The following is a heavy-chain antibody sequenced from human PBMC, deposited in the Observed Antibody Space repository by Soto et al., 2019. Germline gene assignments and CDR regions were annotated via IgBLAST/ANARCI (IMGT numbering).Heavy chain of an antibody. J-gene: IGHJ6*02. D-gene: IGHD4-17*01. V-gene: IGHV5-10-1*01. CDR3: ARRNSTVTTGGYYGMYV. CDR1: VYSFTSYW. CDR2: IDPSDSYT. Sequence: GESLKISCKGSVYSFTSYWISWVRQMPGKGLEWMGRIDPSDSYTNYSPSFQGHVTISADKSISTAYLQWSSLKASDTAMYYCARRNSTVTTGGYYGMYVWGQGNTVTASS.